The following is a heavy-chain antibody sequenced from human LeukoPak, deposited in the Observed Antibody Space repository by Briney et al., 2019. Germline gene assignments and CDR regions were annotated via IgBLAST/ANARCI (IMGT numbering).Heavy chain of an antibody. CDR2: IIPILGIA. CDR1: GGPFSSYT. J-gene: IGHJ4*02. CDR3: ARDISQLWYFDY. D-gene: IGHD5-18*01. V-gene: IGHV1-69*04. Sequence: SVKVSCKASGGPFSSYTISWVRQAPGQGLEWMGRIIPILGIANYAQKFQGRVTITADKSTSTAYMELSSLRSEDTAVYYCARDISQLWYFDYWGQGTLVTVSS.